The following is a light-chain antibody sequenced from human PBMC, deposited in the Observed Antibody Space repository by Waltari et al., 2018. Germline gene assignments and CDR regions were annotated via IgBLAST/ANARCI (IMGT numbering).Light chain of an antibody. Sequence: QAVVPQEPSVTVSPGGTVTLPCASSTGHVTSSHWPYWFQQKAGQAPRTLIYDTNRKHSWTPARFSGSLLGGKAALTLSGAQPEDEADYYCLLTYRGPRVFGGGTKVTVV. J-gene: IGLJ3*02. V-gene: IGLV7-46*01. CDR2: DTN. CDR1: TGHVTSSHW. CDR3: LLTYRGPRV.